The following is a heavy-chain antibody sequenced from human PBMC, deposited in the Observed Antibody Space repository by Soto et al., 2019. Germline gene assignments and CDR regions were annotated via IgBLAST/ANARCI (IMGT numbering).Heavy chain of an antibody. CDR1: GFTFSSYA. J-gene: IGHJ6*02. D-gene: IGHD4-17*01. CDR2: ISYDGSNK. CDR3: ARGPTFGDYPYHYFGLDV. V-gene: IGHV3-30-3*01. Sequence: SCAASGFTFSSYAMHWVRQAPGKGLEWVAVISYDGSNKHYADSVEGRFTISKDNSKNALFLQMNSLRPEDTALYCCARGPTFGDYPYHYFGLDVWGQGTTVTVSS.